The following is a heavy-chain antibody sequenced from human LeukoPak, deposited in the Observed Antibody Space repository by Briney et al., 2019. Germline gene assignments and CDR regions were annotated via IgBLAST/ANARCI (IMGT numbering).Heavy chain of an antibody. CDR3: AKGGMSPVDY. J-gene: IGHJ4*02. D-gene: IGHD6-13*01. CDR1: GFIVTDSRNY. V-gene: IGHV3-23*01. Sequence: PGGSLRLSCVASGFIVTDSRNYMNWVRQAPGKGLEWVSAISGSGGSTYYADSVKGRFTISRDNSKNTLCLQMNSLRAEDTAVYYCAKGGMSPVDYWGQGTLVTVSS. CDR2: ISGSGGST.